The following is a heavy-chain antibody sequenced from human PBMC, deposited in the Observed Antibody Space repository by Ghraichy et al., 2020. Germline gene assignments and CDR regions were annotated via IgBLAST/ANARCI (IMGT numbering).Heavy chain of an antibody. J-gene: IGHJ4*02. D-gene: IGHD2-2*01. CDR1: GGSISHSY. CDR3: ARGAYHLRPDY. CDR2: IFYSGST. Sequence: SETLSLTCTVSGGSISHSYWSWIRQPPGKGLEWIGYIFYSGSTNYNPSLKSRVTISVDTSKNQFSLKLSSVTAADTAVYYCARGAYHLRPDYWGQGTLVTVSS. V-gene: IGHV4-59*01.